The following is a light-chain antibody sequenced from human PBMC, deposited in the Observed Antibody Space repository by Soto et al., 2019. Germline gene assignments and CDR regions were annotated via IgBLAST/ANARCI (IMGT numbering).Light chain of an antibody. CDR1: QSVSSNY. Sequence: EIVLTQSPGTLSLSPGERATLSCRASQSVSSNYLAWYQQKPGQAPRLLMYGASSRATGIPDRFSGSGSGTVFTLTISRLEPEDFAVYYCQQYGRLPRTFGQGTKVEIK. CDR2: GAS. J-gene: IGKJ1*01. V-gene: IGKV3-20*01. CDR3: QQYGRLPRT.